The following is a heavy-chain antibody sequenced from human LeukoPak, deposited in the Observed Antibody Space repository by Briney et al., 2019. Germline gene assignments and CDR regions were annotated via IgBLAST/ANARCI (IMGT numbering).Heavy chain of an antibody. Sequence: GPSLRLSCSASGFTFSRYAMHWVRQAPGKGLVYVSAISSNGGSTYYADSVKGRFTISRDNSNNTLYLQMSSLRAEDTAVYYCVKDGSGSYYTYYFDYWGQGTLVTVSS. CDR3: VKDGSGSYYTYYFDY. D-gene: IGHD3-10*01. CDR2: ISSNGGST. J-gene: IGHJ4*02. V-gene: IGHV3-64D*06. CDR1: GFTFSRYA.